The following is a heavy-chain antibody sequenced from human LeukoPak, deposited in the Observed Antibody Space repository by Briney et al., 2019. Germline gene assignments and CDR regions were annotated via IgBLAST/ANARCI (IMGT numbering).Heavy chain of an antibody. D-gene: IGHD6-13*01. CDR1: GFAFGSYA. V-gene: IGHV3-23*01. CDR3: AKASRIAAAGTIDY. J-gene: IGHJ4*02. CDR2: ISGSGGST. Sequence: PGGSLRLSCAASGFAFGSYAMSWVRQAPGKGLEWVSAISGSGGSTYYADSVKGRFTISRDNSKNTLYLQMNSLRAEDTAVYYCAKASRIAAAGTIDYWGQGTLVTVSS.